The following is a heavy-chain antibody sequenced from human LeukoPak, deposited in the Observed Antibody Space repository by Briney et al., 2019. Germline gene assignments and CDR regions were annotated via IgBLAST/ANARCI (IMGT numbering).Heavy chain of an antibody. D-gene: IGHD2-15*01. J-gene: IGHJ4*02. Sequence: GGSLRLSCAASGFTFSSYAVSWVRQAPGKGLEWVSGISGSGGSTYYADSVKGRFTIFRDNSKNTLYLQMNSLRAEDTAVYHCANGWSPDYWGRGTLVTVPS. CDR1: GFTFSSYA. CDR3: ANGWSPDY. V-gene: IGHV3-23*01. CDR2: ISGSGGST.